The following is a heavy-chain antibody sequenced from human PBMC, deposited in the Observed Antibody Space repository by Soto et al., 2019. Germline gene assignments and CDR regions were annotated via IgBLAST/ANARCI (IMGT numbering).Heavy chain of an antibody. CDR2: ITNNGGST. D-gene: IGHD6-6*01. Sequence: PGGSLRLSCSASGFTFSIYRMDWVRQAPGKGLQYVSGITNNGGSTYYADSVKGRSTISRDNSKNTLYLQMSSLRTEDTAIYYCAKNDWQLVGGIFWGQGTLVTVSS. CDR3: AKNDWQLVGGIF. J-gene: IGHJ4*02. CDR1: GFTFSIYR. V-gene: IGHV3-64D*06.